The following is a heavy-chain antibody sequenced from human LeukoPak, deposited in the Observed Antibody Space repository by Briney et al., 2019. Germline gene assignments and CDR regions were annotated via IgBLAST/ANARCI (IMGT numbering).Heavy chain of an antibody. CDR1: GFTFSSYG. V-gene: IGHV3-30*18. J-gene: IGHJ4*02. CDR3: AKAPHYSSGPSN. CDR2: ISYDGSNK. D-gene: IGHD3-22*01. Sequence: GGSLRLSCAASGFTFSSYGMHWVRQAPGKGLEWVAVISYDGSNKYYADSVKGRFIISRDNSKNTLYLQMNSLRAEDTAVYYCAKAPHYSSGPSNWGQGTLVTVSS.